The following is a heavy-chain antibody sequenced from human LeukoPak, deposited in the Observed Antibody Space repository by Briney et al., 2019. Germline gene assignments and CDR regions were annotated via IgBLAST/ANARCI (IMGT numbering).Heavy chain of an antibody. Sequence: EASVKVSCKASGYTFTSYYIHWVRQAPGQGLEWVGTINPGGVTTSYAQKFQGRLTMTRDMSTGTVYMELSSLRSADTAVYYCARLCGFWSGYQDFWGQGTLVTVSS. V-gene: IGHV1-46*01. CDR1: GYTFTSYY. D-gene: IGHD3-3*01. CDR2: INPGGVTT. CDR3: ARLCGFWSGYQDF. J-gene: IGHJ4*02.